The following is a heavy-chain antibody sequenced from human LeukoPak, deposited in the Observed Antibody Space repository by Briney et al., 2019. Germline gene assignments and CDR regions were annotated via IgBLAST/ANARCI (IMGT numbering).Heavy chain of an antibody. CDR1: GYTFTGYY. D-gene: IGHD6-13*01. J-gene: IGHJ3*02. Sequence: ASVKVSCKASGYTFTGYYMHWVRQAPGQGLEWMGWINPNSGGTNYAQKFQGRVTMTRDTSISTAYMELSSLRSEDTAVYYCARDPYSSSWSDAFDIWGQGTMVTVSS. CDR3: ARDPYSSSWSDAFDI. CDR2: INPNSGGT. V-gene: IGHV1-2*02.